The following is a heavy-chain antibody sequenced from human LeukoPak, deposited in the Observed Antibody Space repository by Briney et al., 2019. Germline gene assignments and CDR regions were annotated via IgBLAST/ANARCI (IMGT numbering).Heavy chain of an antibody. V-gene: IGHV4-59*12. CDR1: GGSISGFF. CDR3: ARTDSRGSRHIDY. J-gene: IGHJ4*02. CDR2: VFDSRIS. D-gene: IGHD3-22*01. Sequence: PSETLSLTCTVSGGSISGFFWSWIRQSPDKGLEWIGYVFDSRISDYNPSLESRVTMSVDTSRRSFSLNVTSVTAADTAVYFCARTDSRGSRHIDYWGRGTLVIVSS.